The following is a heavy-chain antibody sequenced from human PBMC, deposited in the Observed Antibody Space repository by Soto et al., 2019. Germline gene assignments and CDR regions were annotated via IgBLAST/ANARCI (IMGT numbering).Heavy chain of an antibody. CDR1: VGSISSYY. D-gene: IGHD3-3*02. J-gene: IGHJ4*02. V-gene: IGHV4-59*01. CDR2: IYYSGST. Sequence: SETLSLTCTVSVGSISSYYWSWIRQPPGKGLEWIGYIYYSGSTNYNPSLKSRVTISVDTSKNQFSLKLSSVTAADTAVYYCARLAPILGGVVDYWGQGTLVTVSS. CDR3: ARLAPILGGVVDY.